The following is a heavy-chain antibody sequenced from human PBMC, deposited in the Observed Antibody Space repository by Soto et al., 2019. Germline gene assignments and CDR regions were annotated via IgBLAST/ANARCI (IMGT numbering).Heavy chain of an antibody. D-gene: IGHD3-10*01. CDR1: GYTFTGYY. CDR2: INPNSGGT. J-gene: IGHJ6*02. Sequence: ASVKVSCKASGYTFTGYYMHWVRQAPGQGLEWMGWINPNSGGTNYAQKFQGRVTITADESTSTAYMELSSLRSEDTAVYYCARGGFTPRGYYGMDVWGQGTTVTVSS. V-gene: IGHV1-2*02. CDR3: ARGGFTPRGYYGMDV.